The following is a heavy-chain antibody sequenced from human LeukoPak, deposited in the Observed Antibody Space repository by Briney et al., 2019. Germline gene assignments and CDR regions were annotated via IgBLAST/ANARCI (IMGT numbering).Heavy chain of an antibody. CDR3: ARDPGDSMVLIYYFDY. Sequence: GASVKVSCKASGYTFTSYYMHWVRQAPGQGLEWMGIINPSGGSTRYAQNFQGRVTMTRDMSTSTVYMELSSLRSEDTVVYYCARDPGDSMVLIYYFDYWGQGTLVTVSS. CDR1: GYTFTSYY. CDR2: INPSGGST. V-gene: IGHV1-46*01. D-gene: IGHD4/OR15-4a*01. J-gene: IGHJ4*02.